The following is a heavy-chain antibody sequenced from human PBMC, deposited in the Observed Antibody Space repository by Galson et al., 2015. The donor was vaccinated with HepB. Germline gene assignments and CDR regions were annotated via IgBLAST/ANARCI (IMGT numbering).Heavy chain of an antibody. J-gene: IGHJ3*02. D-gene: IGHD7-27*01. Sequence: QSGAEVKKPGESLKISCKGSGYSFTSYWIGWVRQMPGKGLEWMGIIYPGDSDTRYSPSFQGQVTISADKSISTAYLQWSSLKASDTAMYYCARLFPNWGSGTQSAFDIWGQGTMVTVSS. CDR3: ARLFPNWGSGTQSAFDI. V-gene: IGHV5-51*01. CDR1: GYSFTSYW. CDR2: IYPGDSDT.